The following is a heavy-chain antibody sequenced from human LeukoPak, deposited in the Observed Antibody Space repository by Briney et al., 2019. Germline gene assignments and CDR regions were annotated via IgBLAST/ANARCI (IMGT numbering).Heavy chain of an antibody. V-gene: IGHV3-21*01. CDR1: GFTFSSYS. CDR2: ISSSSSYI. Sequence: GGSLRLSCAASGFTFSSYSMNWVRQARGKGLEWVSSISSSSSYIYYADSVKGRFTISRDNAKNSLYLQMNRLRAEDTAVYYCASVVVTAPDYWGQGTLITVSS. CDR3: ASVVVTAPDY. J-gene: IGHJ4*02. D-gene: IGHD2-21*02.